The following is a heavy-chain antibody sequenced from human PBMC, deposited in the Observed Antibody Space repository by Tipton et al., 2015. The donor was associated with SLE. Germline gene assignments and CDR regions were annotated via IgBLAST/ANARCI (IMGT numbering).Heavy chain of an antibody. CDR1: GGSFGGYY. V-gene: IGHV4-34*01. CDR3: ARHAVPGPRFDYRRSWGIVP. J-gene: IGHJ5*02. D-gene: IGHD3-16*01. Sequence: TLSLTCSIYGGSFGGYYWSWIRQPPGKGLEWIGEINHGGSTNYNPSLKSRVTISVDTSKNQFSLKLSSVTAADTAVYFCARHAVPGPRFDYRRSWGIVPWGQGTLVGVSS. CDR2: INHGGST.